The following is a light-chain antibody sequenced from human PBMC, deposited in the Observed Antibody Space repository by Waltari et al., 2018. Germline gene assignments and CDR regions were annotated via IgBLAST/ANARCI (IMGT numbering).Light chain of an antibody. J-gene: IGLJ1*01. CDR1: SSDIGRYNY. Sequence: QSALTQPASVSGSPGPSITISCTGTSSDIGRYNYVSWYPQHPGKALKLIIYDVNNRPSGISDRFSGSKSANTASLTISGLQVEDEADYFCSSYTSTTTPFVFGSGTKVTVL. CDR2: DVN. CDR3: SSYTSTTTPFV. V-gene: IGLV2-14*03.